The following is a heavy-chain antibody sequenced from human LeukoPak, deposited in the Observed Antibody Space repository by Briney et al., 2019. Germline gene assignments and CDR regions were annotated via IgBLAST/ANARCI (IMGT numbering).Heavy chain of an antibody. CDR2: ISASGGGT. Sequence: GGSLRLSCAASGFTFSSYAMSWVRQAPEKGLEWVSAISASGGGTYHADSVKGRFTISRDNSKNTLYLQMSSLRAEDTAVYYCVKDDYLNAFDIWGQGTMVTVSS. V-gene: IGHV3-23*01. D-gene: IGHD4/OR15-4a*01. CDR1: GFTFSSYA. CDR3: VKDDYLNAFDI. J-gene: IGHJ3*02.